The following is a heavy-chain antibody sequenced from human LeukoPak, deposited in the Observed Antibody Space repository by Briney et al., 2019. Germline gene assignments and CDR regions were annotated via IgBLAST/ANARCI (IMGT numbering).Heavy chain of an antibody. D-gene: IGHD3/OR15-3a*01. CDR3: ARFWTTFIDY. CDR1: GFTSSSYG. V-gene: IGHV3-23*01. Sequence: VRSLRLSRAAFGFTSSSYGMSWVRQAPGKGLEWVSSITVIGDITYYADSAKGRFTISRDNSKNTLYLQMNSLRAEDTAVYYCARFWTTFIDYWGQGTLVTVSS. J-gene: IGHJ4*02. CDR2: ITVIGDIT.